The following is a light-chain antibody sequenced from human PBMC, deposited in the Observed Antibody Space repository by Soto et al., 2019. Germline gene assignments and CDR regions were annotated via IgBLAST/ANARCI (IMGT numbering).Light chain of an antibody. J-gene: IGKJ3*01. CDR3: QHYGSSPRT. CDR1: QSVSTSY. Sequence: EIVLTQSPGTLSVSPGERATLSCRASQSVSTSYLAWYQQKPGQAPRLLIYDASTRATGIPDRFSGSGSGTDFTLTISSLEPEDFAVYYCQHYGSSPRTFGSGTKVDV. V-gene: IGKV3-20*01. CDR2: DAS.